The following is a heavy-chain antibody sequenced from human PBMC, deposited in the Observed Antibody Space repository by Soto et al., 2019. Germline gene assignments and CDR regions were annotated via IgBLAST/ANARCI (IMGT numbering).Heavy chain of an antibody. D-gene: IGHD5-18*01. Sequence: ASVKVSCKASGYTFTSYGISWVRQAPGQGLEWMGWISAYNGNTNYAQKLQGRVTMTTDTSTSTAYMELRSLRSDDTAVYYCARVPVRHPTAHLTWIQLWAFDYWGQG. V-gene: IGHV1-18*04. J-gene: IGHJ4*02. CDR2: ISAYNGNT. CDR1: GYTFTSYG. CDR3: ARVPVRHPTAHLTWIQLWAFDY.